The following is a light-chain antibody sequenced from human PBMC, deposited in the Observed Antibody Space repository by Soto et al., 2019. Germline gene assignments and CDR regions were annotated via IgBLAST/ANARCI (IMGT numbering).Light chain of an antibody. V-gene: IGKV3-20*01. CDR3: QQYKNWPPLT. Sequence: EIVLTQSPGTLSLSPGERATLSCRASQSVSSSYLAWYQQKPGQAPRFLIYGASSRATGIPDRFSGSGSGTDFTLTISRLEPEDFAVYYCQQYKNWPPLTFGGGTKVEIK. CDR1: QSVSSSY. CDR2: GAS. J-gene: IGKJ4*01.